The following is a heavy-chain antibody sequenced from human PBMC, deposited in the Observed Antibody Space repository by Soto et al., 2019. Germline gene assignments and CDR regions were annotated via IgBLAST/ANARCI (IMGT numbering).Heavy chain of an antibody. CDR1: GGTFSSYA. D-gene: IGHD6-6*01. Sequence: SVKVSCKASGGTFSSYAISWVRQAPGQGLEWMGGIIPIFGTANYAQKFQGRVTITADESTSTAYMEPSSLRSEDTAVYYCARPGEAAPHYYYYYGMDVWGQGTTVTVSS. CDR2: IIPIFGTA. CDR3: ARPGEAAPHYYYYYGMDV. J-gene: IGHJ6*02. V-gene: IGHV1-69*13.